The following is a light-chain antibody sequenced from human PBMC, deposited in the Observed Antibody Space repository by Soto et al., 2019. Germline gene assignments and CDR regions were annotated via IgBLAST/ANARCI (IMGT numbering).Light chain of an antibody. CDR3: QQYGRSPTT. J-gene: IGKJ1*01. Sequence: EIVLTQSPGTLSLSPGERAPLSCRASQSVSSSYLAWYQQKPGQAPRLLIYGASNRATGIPDRFSGSGSGTDFTLTISRLEPEDFAVYYCQQYGRSPTTFGQGTKVDNK. CDR1: QSVSSSY. V-gene: IGKV3-20*01. CDR2: GAS.